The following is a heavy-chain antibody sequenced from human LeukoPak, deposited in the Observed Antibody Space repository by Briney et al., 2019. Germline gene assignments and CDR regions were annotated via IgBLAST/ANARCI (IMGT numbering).Heavy chain of an antibody. CDR1: GFTFNTYW. Sequence: PGGSLRLSCAASGFTFNTYWMTWVRQTAGKGLEWVANIKEDGSQKNYVDSVRGRFTISRDNAKNSLYLQMNSLRAEDTAVYYCARDGFSSAINSWGQGTLVTVSS. CDR3: ARDGFSSAINS. V-gene: IGHV3-7*01. CDR2: IKEDGSQK. J-gene: IGHJ4*02. D-gene: IGHD2-21*02.